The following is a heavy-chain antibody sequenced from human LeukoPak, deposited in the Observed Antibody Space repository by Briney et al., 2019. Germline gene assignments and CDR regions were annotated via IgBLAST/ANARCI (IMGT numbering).Heavy chain of an antibody. V-gene: IGHV3-30*18. Sequence: TGGSLRLSCEASPLIFSGHWLNWVRQAPGKGLEWVAVISYDGSTKYYADSVKGRFTISRDNSKNMLYLQMNSLRPEDTAVCYCAKSPSQATVTTVYRFWGQGTLVTVSS. J-gene: IGHJ4*02. D-gene: IGHD4-11*01. CDR1: PLIFSGHW. CDR3: AKSPSQATVTTVYRF. CDR2: ISYDGSTK.